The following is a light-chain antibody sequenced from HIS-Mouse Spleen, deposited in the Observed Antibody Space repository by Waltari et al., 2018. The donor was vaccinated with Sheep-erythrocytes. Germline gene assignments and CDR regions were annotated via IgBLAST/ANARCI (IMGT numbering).Light chain of an antibody. CDR1: SLRSYY. V-gene: IGLV3-19*01. J-gene: IGLJ2*01. Sequence: SSELTQDPAVYVALGQTVRITCQGDSLRSYYASWYQQKPGQAPVLVIYGKNNRPSAIPDRFSGYSSRNTASLTITGAQAEDEADYYCNSRDSSGKVFGGGTKLTVL. CDR3: NSRDSSGKV. CDR2: GKN.